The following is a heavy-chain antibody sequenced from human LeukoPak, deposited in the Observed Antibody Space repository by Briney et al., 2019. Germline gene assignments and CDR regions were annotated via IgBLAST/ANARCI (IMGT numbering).Heavy chain of an antibody. CDR1: GFTFSSSA. Sequence: GGSLRLSCAASGFTFSSSAMSWVRQAPGKGLEWVSTISGSGGSTFYADSVKGRFTISRDNSKNTLYLQMNSLRAEDTAVYYCAKDRGDYYGSGSYYTLGDYWGQGTLVTVSS. CDR2: ISGSGGST. J-gene: IGHJ4*02. V-gene: IGHV3-23*01. D-gene: IGHD3-10*01. CDR3: AKDRGDYYGSGSYYTLGDY.